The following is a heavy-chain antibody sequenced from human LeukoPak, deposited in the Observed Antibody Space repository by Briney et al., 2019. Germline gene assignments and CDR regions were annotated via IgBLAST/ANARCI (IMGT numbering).Heavy chain of an antibody. Sequence: GGSLRLSCSTFGFNFANYGVSWFRQAPGQGLEWVGFLRSTVHGGPAEYAASVEGRFIISRDDSKGIAYLQMNSLKTEDTAVYYCTRAGGYDFWIDYWGQGTLVTVSS. J-gene: IGHJ4*02. D-gene: IGHD3-3*01. CDR1: GFNFANYG. V-gene: IGHV3-49*03. CDR2: LRSTVHGGPA. CDR3: TRAGGYDFWIDY.